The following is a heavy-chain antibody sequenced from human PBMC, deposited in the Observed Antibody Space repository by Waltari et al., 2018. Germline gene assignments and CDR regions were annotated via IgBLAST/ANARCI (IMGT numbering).Heavy chain of an antibody. CDR2: ISSGGTNI. D-gene: IGHD1-26*01. V-gene: IGHV3-48*01. Sequence: EVQLVESGGGLVQPGGSLRLSCAASGFTFNYYNMNWIRQAPGKGLEWISFISSGGTNIYSSDSVTGRFTISRDNANNSLYLQMNSLRADDTAVYYCARGRAGLASSGKGNWFDPWGQGTLVTVSS. CDR3: ARGRAGLASSGKGNWFDP. CDR1: GFTFNYYN. J-gene: IGHJ5*02.